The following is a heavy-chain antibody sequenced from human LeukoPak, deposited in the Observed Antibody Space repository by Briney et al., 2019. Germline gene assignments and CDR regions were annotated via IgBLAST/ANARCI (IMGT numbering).Heavy chain of an antibody. CDR2: IYTSGTI. V-gene: IGHV4-4*07. D-gene: IGHD3-22*01. J-gene: IGHJ4*02. Sequence: SETLSLTCTVSGGSISSYYWSWIRQPAGTALEWIGRIYTSGTITYNPSLRSRVTISVDTSKNQFSLKLSSVTAADTAVYYCDLYYYDSSGQFDYWGQGTLVTVSS. CDR3: DLYYYDSSGQFDY. CDR1: GGSISSYY.